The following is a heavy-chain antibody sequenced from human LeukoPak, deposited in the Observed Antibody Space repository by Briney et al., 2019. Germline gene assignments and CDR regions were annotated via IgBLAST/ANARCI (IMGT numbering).Heavy chain of an antibody. D-gene: IGHD3-3*01. J-gene: IGHJ6*02. CDR2: IYYSGST. CDR1: GGSISSYY. CDR3: ARSTPRGITIFGVVTSPYPYGMDV. Sequence: SETLSLACTVSGGSISSYYWSWIRQPPGKGLEWIGYIYYSGSTNYNPSLKSRVTISVDTSKNQFSLKLSSVTAADTAVYYCARSTPRGITIFGVVTSPYPYGMDVWGQGTTVIVSS. V-gene: IGHV4-59*01.